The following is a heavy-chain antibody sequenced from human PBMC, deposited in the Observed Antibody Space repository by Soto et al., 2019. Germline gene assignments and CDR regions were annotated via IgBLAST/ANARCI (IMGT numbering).Heavy chain of an antibody. D-gene: IGHD6-13*01. V-gene: IGHV4-61*01. CDR2: IYYTGTT. CDR1: GGSVSSSFFY. Sequence: SETLSLTCTVSGGSVSSSFFYWSWVRQPPGQRLEWIGYIYYTGTTNYNPSLASRVAMSVDASKKQFTLNLRSLTAADTARYYCARLKTSSGWSLFDSWGQGMLVTVSS. J-gene: IGHJ4*02. CDR3: ARLKTSSGWSLFDS.